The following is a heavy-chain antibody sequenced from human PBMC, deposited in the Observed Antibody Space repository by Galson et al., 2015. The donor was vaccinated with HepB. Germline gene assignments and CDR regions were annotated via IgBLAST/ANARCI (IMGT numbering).Heavy chain of an antibody. CDR1: GDSVSSKSAI. J-gene: IGHJ4*02. D-gene: IGHD6-13*01. V-gene: IGHV6-1*01. Sequence: CAISGDSVSSKSAIWNWIRQSPSRGLEWLGRTYYRSKWYFHYADSVKGRITINPDTSKNQISLQLNSVTPEDTAMYYCARLDPGGDSWLLNYFDYWGQGTLVTVSP. CDR2: TYYRSKWYF. CDR3: ARLDPGGDSWLLNYFDY.